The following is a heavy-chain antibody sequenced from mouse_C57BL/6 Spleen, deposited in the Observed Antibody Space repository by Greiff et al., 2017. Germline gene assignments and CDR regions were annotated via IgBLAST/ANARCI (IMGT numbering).Heavy chain of an antibody. Sequence: EVQLQQSGPGLVKPSQSLSLTCSVTGYSITSGYYWNWIRQFPGNKLEWMGYIGYDGSNNYNPSLKNRNSITRDTSKNQFFLKLNSVTTEDTATYYCARVDDYENWGQGTLVTVSA. CDR3: ARVDDYEN. J-gene: IGHJ3*01. CDR2: IGYDGSN. D-gene: IGHD2-4*01. CDR1: GYSITSGYY. V-gene: IGHV3-6*01.